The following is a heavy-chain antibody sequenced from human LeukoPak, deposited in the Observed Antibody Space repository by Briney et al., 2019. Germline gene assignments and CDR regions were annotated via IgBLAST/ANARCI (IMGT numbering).Heavy chain of an antibody. CDR3: ARGSDTAAGLY. V-gene: IGHV4-34*01. CDR1: GGSFSGYY. D-gene: IGHD6-13*01. J-gene: IGHJ4*02. Sequence: SETLPLTCAVYGGSFSGYYWSWIRQPPGKGLEWIGEINHSGSTNYNPSLKSRVSISVDSSKNQFSLKVSSVTAADTAVYYCARGSDTAAGLYWGQGTLVTVSS. CDR2: INHSGST.